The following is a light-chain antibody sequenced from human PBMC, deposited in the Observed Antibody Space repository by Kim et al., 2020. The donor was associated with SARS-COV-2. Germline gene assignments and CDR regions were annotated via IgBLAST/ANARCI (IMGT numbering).Light chain of an antibody. CDR2: DVS. V-gene: IGLV2-14*01. CDR1: SSDVGGYNH. CDR3: SSRTTSATWV. Sequence: QSVLTQPASLSGSPGQSITISCTGTSSDVGGYNHVSWYQQHPGKAPKLMIYDVSKRPSGVSKRFSGSKSDNTASLTISGLQAEDEADYYCSSRTTSATWVFGRGNQMPVL. J-gene: IGLJ3*02.